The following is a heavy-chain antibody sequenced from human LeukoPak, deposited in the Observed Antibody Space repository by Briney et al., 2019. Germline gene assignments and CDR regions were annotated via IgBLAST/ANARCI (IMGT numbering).Heavy chain of an antibody. Sequence: GGTLRLSCAASGFTFSSYGMSWVRQAPGKGLEWVSAISGSGGSTYYADSVKGRFTISRDNSKNTLYLQMNSLRAEDTAVYYCASPYGTGTTPYAFDIWGQGTMVTVSS. CDR3: ASPYGTGTTPYAFDI. D-gene: IGHD1-1*01. CDR1: GFTFSSYG. CDR2: ISGSGGST. J-gene: IGHJ3*02. V-gene: IGHV3-23*01.